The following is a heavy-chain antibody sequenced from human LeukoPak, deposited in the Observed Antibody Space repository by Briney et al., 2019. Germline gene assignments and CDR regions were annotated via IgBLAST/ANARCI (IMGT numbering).Heavy chain of an antibody. D-gene: IGHD3-3*01. CDR2: IYYSGST. CDR1: GGSVSSGSFY. J-gene: IGHJ4*02. CDR3: ARALSPFYYDFWKTYYFDY. Sequence: SETLSLTCTVSGGSVSSGSFYWSWIRQPPGKGLEWIGYIYYSGSTDYNPSLKSRVTISVDTSKNQFSLKLSSVTAADTAVYYCARALSPFYYDFWKTYYFDYWGQGTLVTVSS. V-gene: IGHV4-61*01.